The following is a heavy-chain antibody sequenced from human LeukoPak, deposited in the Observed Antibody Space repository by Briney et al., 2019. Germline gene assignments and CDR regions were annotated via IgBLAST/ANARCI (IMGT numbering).Heavy chain of an antibody. J-gene: IGHJ4*02. CDR2: IHYIGNT. CDR3: AREGGPYRPLDY. Sequence: SETLSLTCTVSGDSISSYHWSWIRQPPGKGLEWIGYIHYIGNTDQNPSLKGRVSISVDTSRSQFSLKLNSVTAADTAVYYCAREGGPYRPLDYSGQGTLVTVSS. CDR1: GDSISSYH. V-gene: IGHV4-59*12.